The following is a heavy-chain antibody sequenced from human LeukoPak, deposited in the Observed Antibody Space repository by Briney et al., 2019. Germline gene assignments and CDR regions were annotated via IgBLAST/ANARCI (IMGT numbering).Heavy chain of an antibody. D-gene: IGHD6-6*01. Sequence: SETLSLTCTVSGDSLSSYYWSWIRQPPGKGLGWIGHIYTSGGTNYIPSPKGRVNISIDTSKNQFALKLSSVTAADSAVYYCARLTRLSTSPDRYYLDYWGQGTLVTVSS. J-gene: IGHJ4*02. V-gene: IGHV4-4*09. CDR2: IYTSGGT. CDR3: ARLTRLSTSPDRYYLDY. CDR1: GDSLSSYY.